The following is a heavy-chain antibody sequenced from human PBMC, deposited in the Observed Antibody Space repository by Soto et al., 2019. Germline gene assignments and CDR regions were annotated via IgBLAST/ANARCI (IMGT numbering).Heavy chain of an antibody. D-gene: IGHD3-10*01. J-gene: IGHJ6*01. V-gene: IGHV3-30-3*01. CDR2: ISYDGSNK. CDR1: GFTFSSYA. CDR3: AIEFRGGIRRHYYYGMDV. Sequence: QVQLVESGGGVVQPGRSLRLSCAASGFTFSSYAMHWVRQAPGKGLEWVAVISYDGSNKYYADSVKGRFTISRDNSKNTLYLPMNSLRAEDTAVYYCAIEFRGGIRRHYYYGMDVWGQGTTVTVSS.